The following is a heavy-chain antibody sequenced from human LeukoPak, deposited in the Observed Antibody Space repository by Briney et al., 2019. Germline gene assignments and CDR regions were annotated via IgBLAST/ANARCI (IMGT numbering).Heavy chain of an antibody. D-gene: IGHD5-24*01. V-gene: IGHV4-31*03. CDR2: IYNSGDT. CDR3: ARGDMAATYYFDS. Sequence: SSETLSLTCTVSGGSISSGGYYWNWIRQHPGKGLEWIGYIYNSGDTYYNLSLKSRVTISVDTSKNQFSLKLSSVTAADTAVYYCARGDMAATYYFDSWGQGTLVTVSS. CDR1: GGSISSGGYY. J-gene: IGHJ4*02.